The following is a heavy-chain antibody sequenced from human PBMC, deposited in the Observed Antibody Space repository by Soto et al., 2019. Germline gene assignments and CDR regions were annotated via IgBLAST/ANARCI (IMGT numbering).Heavy chain of an antibody. CDR1: GFTFTSFW. J-gene: IGHJ4*02. V-gene: IGHV3-74*01. D-gene: IGHD2-21*01. CDR2: INSDGSNI. Sequence: VQLVQSGGGSVQPGGSLRLSCEASGFTFTSFWMHWVRQVPGKGLVWVSRINSDGSNIRYADSVKGRFTVSRDNAKGTLYLQMNSPTVEDTAVYYCARDGAQIVVLGANYDYWGQGTLVTVSS. CDR3: ARDGAQIVVLGANYDY.